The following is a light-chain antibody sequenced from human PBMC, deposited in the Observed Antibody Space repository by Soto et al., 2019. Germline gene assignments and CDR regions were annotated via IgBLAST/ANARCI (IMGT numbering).Light chain of an antibody. V-gene: IGKV1-9*01. CDR3: QQLNSYPLT. CDR2: SAS. Sequence: IQLTQSPSSLSASVGDRVTITCRASQGISSYLAWYQQRPGKAPMLLIYSASTLQSGVPSRFSGSGSGTDFTLTISSLQPEDFATYYCQQLNSYPLTFSGGTKVEIK. J-gene: IGKJ4*01. CDR1: QGISSY.